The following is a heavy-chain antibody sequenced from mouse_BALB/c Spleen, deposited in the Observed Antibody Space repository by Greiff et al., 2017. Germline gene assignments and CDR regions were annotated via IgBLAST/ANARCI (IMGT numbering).Heavy chain of an antibody. V-gene: IGHV14-4*02. CDR3: NDMITTGAWFAY. D-gene: IGHD2-4*01. Sequence: EVQLQQSGAELVRSGASVKLSCTASGFNIKDYYMHWVKQRPEQGLEWIGWIDPENGDTEYAPKFQGKATMTADTSSNTAYLQLSSLTSEDTAVYYCNDMITTGAWFAYWGQGTLVTVSA. J-gene: IGHJ3*01. CDR2: IDPENGDT. CDR1: GFNIKDYY.